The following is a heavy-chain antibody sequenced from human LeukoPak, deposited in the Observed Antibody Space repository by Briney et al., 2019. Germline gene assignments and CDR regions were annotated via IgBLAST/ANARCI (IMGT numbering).Heavy chain of an antibody. CDR2: INHSGST. V-gene: IGHV4-34*01. CDR1: GGSFSGYY. CDR3: ARGTRFWSGYYH. Sequence: PSETLSLTCAVYGGSFSGYYWSWIRQPPGKGLEWIGEINHSGSTNYNPSLKGRVTISVDTSKNQFSLKLSSVTAADTAAYYCARGTRFWSGYYHWGQGTLVTVSS. D-gene: IGHD3-3*01. J-gene: IGHJ5*02.